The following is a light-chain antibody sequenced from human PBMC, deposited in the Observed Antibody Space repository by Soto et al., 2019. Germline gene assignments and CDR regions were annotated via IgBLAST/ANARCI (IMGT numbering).Light chain of an antibody. CDR3: QQYYSTPWT. CDR2: WAS. V-gene: IGKV4-1*01. CDR1: QSIFYSSNNKNY. Sequence: DIVMTQSPDSLAVSLGERDTINCKSSQSIFYSSNNKNYLTWYQQKPGQPPKLLIYWASTRESGVPDRFSGSGSGTDFTLTISSLQAEDVAVYYCQQYYSTPWTFGQGTKVDIK. J-gene: IGKJ1*01.